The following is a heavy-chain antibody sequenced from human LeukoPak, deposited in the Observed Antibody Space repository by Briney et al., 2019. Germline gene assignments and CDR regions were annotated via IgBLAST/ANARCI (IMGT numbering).Heavy chain of an antibody. Sequence: GRSLRLSCAASGFTFSSYGMHWVRQAPGKGLEWVAVIWYDGSNKYYADSVKGRFTISRDNSKNTLYLQMNSLRAEDTAVYYCARGTPQEIQLWLLVDYWGQGTLVTVSS. CDR1: GFTFSSYG. D-gene: IGHD5-18*01. J-gene: IGHJ4*02. CDR3: ARGTPQEIQLWLLVDY. CDR2: IWYDGSNK. V-gene: IGHV3-33*01.